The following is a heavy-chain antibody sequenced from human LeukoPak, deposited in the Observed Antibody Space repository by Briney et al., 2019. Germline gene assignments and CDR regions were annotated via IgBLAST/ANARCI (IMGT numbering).Heavy chain of an antibody. CDR2: MYYTGST. J-gene: IGHJ3*01. D-gene: IGHD3-10*01. Sequence: TSETLSLTCSVSRGSISRYSWSWIRQPPGKGLEWIGYMYYTGSTNYNPSLKSRVTISVDTSKNHFSLKLSSVTAADPAVYYCASEGHYDGSGSYYDGAFDVWGQGTMVTVSS. V-gene: IGHV4-59*01. CDR1: RGSISRYS. CDR3: ASEGHYDGSGSYYDGAFDV.